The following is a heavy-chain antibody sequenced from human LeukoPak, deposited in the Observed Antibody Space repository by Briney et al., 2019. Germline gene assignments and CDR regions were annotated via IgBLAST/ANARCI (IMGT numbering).Heavy chain of an antibody. CDR3: AGASGYVDY. Sequence: PSETLSLTCTVSGGSISSYYWSWIRQPPGKGLEWIGYVYYSGTTNYNPSLKSRITISVDTSKNQFSLKLSSVTAADTAVYYCAGASGYVDYWGQGTLVTVSS. CDR2: VYYSGTT. J-gene: IGHJ4*02. V-gene: IGHV4-59*01. D-gene: IGHD2-15*01. CDR1: GGSISSYY.